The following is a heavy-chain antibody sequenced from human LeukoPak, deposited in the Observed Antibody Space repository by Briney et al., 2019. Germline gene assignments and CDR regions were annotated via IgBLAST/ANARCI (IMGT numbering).Heavy chain of an antibody. Sequence: PSETLSLTCTVSGGSISSYYWSWIRQPPGEGLEWIGYIYYSGSTNYNPSLKSRVTISMDTSKNQFSLNLNSVTAADTAVYFRARSVSYSGNSGRYCGLDVWCQGTTVTVS. V-gene: IGHV4-59*01. D-gene: IGHD4-23*01. CDR2: IYYSGST. J-gene: IGHJ6*02. CDR3: ARSVSYSGNSGRYCGLDV. CDR1: GGSISSYY.